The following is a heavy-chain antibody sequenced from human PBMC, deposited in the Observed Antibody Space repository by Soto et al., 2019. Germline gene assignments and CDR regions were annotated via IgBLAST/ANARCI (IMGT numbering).Heavy chain of an antibody. V-gene: IGHV4-39*01. D-gene: IGHD2-21*01. CDR1: GGSISKSNYF. Sequence: KPSETLSLTCTVSGGSISKSNYFWGWIRQPPGKGLEWIGSILYTGSTTYNSSLQSRVTISVDTSKNQFSLKLTSVTAADTAVYFCARLGWGDGDSDYWGQGTLVTVSS. CDR3: ARLGWGDGDSDY. J-gene: IGHJ4*02. CDR2: ILYTGST.